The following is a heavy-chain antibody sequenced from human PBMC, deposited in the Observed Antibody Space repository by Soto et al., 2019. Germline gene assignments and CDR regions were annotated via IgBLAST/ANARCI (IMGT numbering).Heavy chain of an antibody. CDR2: ISGSGGST. CDR3: ARRTSGWYLDY. J-gene: IGHJ4*02. Sequence: GGSLRLSCAASGFTFNTYAMSWVRQAPGKGLEWVSVISGSGGSTYYADSVKGRFTISRDNSKNTLYLQMNSLRAEDTAVYYCARRTSGWYLDYWGQGTLVTVS. D-gene: IGHD6-19*01. V-gene: IGHV3-23*01. CDR1: GFTFNTYA.